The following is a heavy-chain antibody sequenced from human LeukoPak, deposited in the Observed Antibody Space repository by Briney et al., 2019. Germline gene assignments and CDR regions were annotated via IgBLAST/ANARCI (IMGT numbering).Heavy chain of an antibody. Sequence: SETLSLTCAVYGGSFSGYYWSWIRQPPGKGLEWIGEINHSGSTNYNPSLKSRVTKSVDTSKNQFSLKLSSVTAADTAVYYCARLAQRFEYSSSTPYYYYYMDVWGKGTTVTVSS. CDR1: GGSFSGYY. D-gene: IGHD6-6*01. CDR3: ARLAQRFEYSSSTPYYYYYMDV. CDR2: INHSGST. V-gene: IGHV4-34*01. J-gene: IGHJ6*03.